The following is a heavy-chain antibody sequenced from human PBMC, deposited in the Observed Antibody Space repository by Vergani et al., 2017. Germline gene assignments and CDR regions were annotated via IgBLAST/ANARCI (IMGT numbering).Heavy chain of an antibody. Sequence: QVQLQQWGAGLLKPSETLSLTCAVYGGSFSGYYWSWIRQPPGKGLEWIGEINHSGSTNYNPSLKSRVTITVDTSKYQFSLKLSSVTAAGTAVYYCAGGSEYQFWSGYPYFDQRGQGTLVTVSS. CDR1: GGSFSGYY. D-gene: IGHD3-3*01. CDR3: AGGSEYQFWSGYPYFDQ. V-gene: IGHV4-34*01. CDR2: INHSGST. J-gene: IGHJ4*02.